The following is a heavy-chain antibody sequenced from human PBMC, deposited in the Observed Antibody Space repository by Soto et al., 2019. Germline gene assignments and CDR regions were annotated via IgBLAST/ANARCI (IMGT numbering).Heavy chain of an antibody. CDR2: ISSSSGYI. D-gene: IGHD2-2*01. V-gene: IGHV3-21*01. CDR3: VRAMGSSSSKDDY. Sequence: EVQLVESGGVLVKPGGSLRLSCAASGFIFSTYSMNWVRQAPGKGLEWVSSISSSSGYIRYADSVRGRFTISRDNAKNSLYLQMNSLRAEDTAVYYCVRAMGSSSSKDDYWGQGTLVTVSS. CDR1: GFIFSTYS. J-gene: IGHJ4*02.